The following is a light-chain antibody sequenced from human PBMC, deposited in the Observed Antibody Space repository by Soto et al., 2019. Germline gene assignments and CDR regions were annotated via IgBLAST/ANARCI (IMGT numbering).Light chain of an antibody. J-gene: IGKJ4*01. CDR3: QQLHSFVLT. Sequence: IQLTQSPSSLSASIGDRVTITYRASQDISIYLAWYQQKSGEAPRLLIYGASTLQSGVPSRFSGSRSGTDFTLTIRGLQPEDFATYYCQQLHSFVLTFGGGTKVEMK. CDR2: GAS. CDR1: QDISIY. V-gene: IGKV1-9*01.